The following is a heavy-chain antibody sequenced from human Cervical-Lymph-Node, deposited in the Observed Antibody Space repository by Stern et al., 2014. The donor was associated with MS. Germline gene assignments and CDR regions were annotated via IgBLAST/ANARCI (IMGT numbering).Heavy chain of an antibody. CDR1: GDSVSNNSAA. D-gene: IGHD3-16*01. CDR3: AREYWGPYSAQYYFDY. J-gene: IGHJ4*02. V-gene: IGHV6-1*01. CDR2: TYYRSKWYS. Sequence: QVQLQQSGPGLVKPSQTLSLTCAISGDSVSNNSAAWNWIRQSPSIGLEWLGKTYYRSKWYSDYAVSLKSRITINPDTSKNQFSLQLNSVTPEDTAVYYCAREYWGPYSAQYYFDYWGQGALVTVSS.